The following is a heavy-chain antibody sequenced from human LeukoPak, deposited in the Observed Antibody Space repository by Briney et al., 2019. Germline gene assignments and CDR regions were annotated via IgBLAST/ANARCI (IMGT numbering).Heavy chain of an antibody. CDR1: GYTFTSYG. CDR2: ISAYNGNT. J-gene: IGHJ4*02. D-gene: IGHD5-12*01. Sequence: PRASVKVSCKASGYTFTSYGISWVRQAPGQGLEWMGWISAYNGNTNYAQKLQGRVTMTTDTSTSTAYMELRSLRSDDTAVYYCARVSPQYSGYDYPDDYWGQGTLVTVSS. V-gene: IGHV1-18*01. CDR3: ARVSPQYSGYDYPDDY.